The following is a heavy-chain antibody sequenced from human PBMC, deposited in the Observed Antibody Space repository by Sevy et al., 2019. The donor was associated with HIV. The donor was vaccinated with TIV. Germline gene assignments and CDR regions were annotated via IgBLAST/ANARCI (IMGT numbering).Heavy chain of an antibody. J-gene: IGHJ5*01. CDR2: ISSSGSSI. D-gene: IGHD2-15*01. Sequence: GGSLRLSCTASGFTFSSYDMNWVRQAPGKGLEWVSKISSSGSSIYYADSVKGRLTISRDNAKNSLNLQMNSLRAEDTVVYYCTRNGGGFDNGFASWGQGTLVTVSS. V-gene: IGHV3-48*03. CDR3: TRNGGGFDNGFAS. CDR1: GFTFSSYD.